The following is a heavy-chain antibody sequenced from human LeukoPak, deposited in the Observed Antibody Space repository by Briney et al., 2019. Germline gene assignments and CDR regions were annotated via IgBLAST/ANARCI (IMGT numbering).Heavy chain of an antibody. CDR3: ASDDILTGYSNY. Sequence: ASVKVSCKASGYTSTGYYMHWVRQAPGQGLEWMGRINPNSGGTNYAQKFQGRVTMTRDTSISTAYMELSRLRSDDTAVYYCASDDILTGYSNYWGQGTLVTVSS. V-gene: IGHV1-2*06. D-gene: IGHD3-9*01. CDR2: INPNSGGT. CDR1: GYTSTGYY. J-gene: IGHJ4*02.